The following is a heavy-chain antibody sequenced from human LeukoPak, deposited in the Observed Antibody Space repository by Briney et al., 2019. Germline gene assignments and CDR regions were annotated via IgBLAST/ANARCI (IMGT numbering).Heavy chain of an antibody. Sequence: ASVKVSCKASGYTFTSYGIIWVRQAPGQGLEWMGWISTYNGNTNYAQKIQGRVTMTRNTSISTAYMELSSLRSEDTAVYYCARDGACSSTSCYDDYWGQGTLVTASS. CDR1: GYTFTSYG. CDR2: ISTYNGNT. D-gene: IGHD2-2*01. J-gene: IGHJ4*02. CDR3: ARDGACSSTSCYDDY. V-gene: IGHV1-18*01.